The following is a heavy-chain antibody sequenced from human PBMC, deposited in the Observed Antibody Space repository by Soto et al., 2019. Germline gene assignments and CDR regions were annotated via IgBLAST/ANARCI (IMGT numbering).Heavy chain of an antibody. D-gene: IGHD1-7*01. CDR1: GYTFTSYG. CDR2: ISAYNGNT. CDR3: ARDQGITGTTFYYYYYYMDV. J-gene: IGHJ6*03. V-gene: IGHV1-18*01. Sequence: QVQLVQSGAEVKKPGASVKVSCKASGYTFTSYGISWVRQAPGQGLEWMGWISAYNGNTNYAQKLQGRVTMTTDTSTSTAYMELRSLRSDDTAVYYCARDQGITGTTFYYYYYYMDVWGKGTTVTVSS.